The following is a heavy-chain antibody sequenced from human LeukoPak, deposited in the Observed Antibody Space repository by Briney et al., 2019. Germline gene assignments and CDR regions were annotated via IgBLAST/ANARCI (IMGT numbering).Heavy chain of an antibody. Sequence: GVSVKVSCKASGGTFSSYGISWVRQAPGQGLEWMGWISAYNGNTNYAQKLQGRVTMTTDTSTSTAYMELRSLRSDDTAVYYCARITIFGVVMTYYFDYWGQGTLVTVPS. CDR2: ISAYNGNT. J-gene: IGHJ4*02. D-gene: IGHD3-3*01. CDR3: ARITIFGVVMTYYFDY. V-gene: IGHV1-18*01. CDR1: GGTFSSYG.